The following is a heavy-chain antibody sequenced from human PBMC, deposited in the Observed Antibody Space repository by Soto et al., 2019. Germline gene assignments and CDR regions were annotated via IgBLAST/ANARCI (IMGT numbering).Heavy chain of an antibody. CDR3: ARLGGYYQAFDS. CDR1: GGSIRDYY. V-gene: IGHV4-59*08. J-gene: IGHJ4*02. D-gene: IGHD3-22*01. CDR2: IYYTGTT. Sequence: SETLSLTCTVSGGSIRDYYWGWIRQSPGKGLEWIGYIYYTGTTKYNPSLKSRVTISVDSSKNLFSLKLDSVSAAVPAVYYCARLGGYYQAFDSWGQGTLVTVS.